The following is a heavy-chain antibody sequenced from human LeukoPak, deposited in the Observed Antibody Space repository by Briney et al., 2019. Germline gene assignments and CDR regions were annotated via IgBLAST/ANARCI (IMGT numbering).Heavy chain of an antibody. V-gene: IGHV4-4*02. D-gene: IGHD5-24*01. J-gene: IGHJ6*02. Sequence: SETLSLTCAVSGGSISSSNWRSWVRQPPGKGLEWIGEIYHSGSTNYNPSLKSRVTISVDTSKNQFSLKLSSVTAADTAVYYCARGRRDGYNSYYYYGMDVWGQGTTVTVSS. CDR2: IYHSGST. CDR3: ARGRRDGYNSYYYYGMDV. CDR1: GGSISSSNW.